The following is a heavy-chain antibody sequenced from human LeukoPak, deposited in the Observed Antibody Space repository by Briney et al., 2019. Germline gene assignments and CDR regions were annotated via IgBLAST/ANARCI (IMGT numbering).Heavy chain of an antibody. CDR3: ASANSGGDYVWGSYPLAY. J-gene: IGHJ4*02. CDR1: GYTFTGDY. CDR2: LNPNSGGT. Sequence: ASVKVSCKPSGYTFTGDYMHWVRPAPERGREWMGWLNPNSGGTNYAQKFQGRVTMTRDTSISTAYVELSRLRSDNTAVYYCASANSGGDYVWGSYPLAYWGQGTLVTVSS. D-gene: IGHD3-16*02. V-gene: IGHV1-2*02.